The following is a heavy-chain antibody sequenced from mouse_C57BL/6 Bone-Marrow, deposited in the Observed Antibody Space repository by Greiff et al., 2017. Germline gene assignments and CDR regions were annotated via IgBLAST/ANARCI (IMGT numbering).Heavy chain of an antibody. V-gene: IGHV10-3*01. CDR3: VRDNDYDGTYWYFDV. D-gene: IGHD2-4*01. CDR2: IRSKSSNYAT. J-gene: IGHJ1*03. CDR1: GFTFNTYA. Sequence: EVKLVASGGGLVQPKGSLKLSCAASGFTFNTYAMHWVRQAPGKGLEWVARIRSKSSNYATYYADSVKDRFTISRDDSQSMLYVQMNNLKTEDTAMYYCVRDNDYDGTYWYFDVWGTGTTVTVSS.